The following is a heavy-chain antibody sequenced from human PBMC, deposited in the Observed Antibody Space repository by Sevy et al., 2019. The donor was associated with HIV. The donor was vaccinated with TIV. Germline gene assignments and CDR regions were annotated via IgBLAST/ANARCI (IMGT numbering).Heavy chain of an antibody. Sequence: GGSLRLSCAASGFTFSNYWMSWVRQAPGKRLEWVANIKQDGSEKYYVDSVKGRFTISRDNAKNSLSLQMNSLRAGDTAMYYCARDKGQGWFDPWGQGTLVTVSS. CDR2: IKQDGSEK. CDR1: GFTFSNYW. J-gene: IGHJ5*02. V-gene: IGHV3-7*01. CDR3: ARDKGQGWFDP.